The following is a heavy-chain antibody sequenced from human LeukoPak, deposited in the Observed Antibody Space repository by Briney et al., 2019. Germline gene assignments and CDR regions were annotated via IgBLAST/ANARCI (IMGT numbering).Heavy chain of an antibody. V-gene: IGHV1-2*02. Sequence: GSVKVSCKASGYTFTGYYMHWVRQAPGQGLEWMGWINPNRGGTNYAQKFQGRVTMTRDTSISTAYMELSRLRSDDTAVYYCARVGRQRGSGDYWGQGTLVTVSS. CDR2: INPNRGGT. CDR3: ARVGRQRGSGDY. D-gene: IGHD6-25*01. J-gene: IGHJ4*02. CDR1: GYTFTGYY.